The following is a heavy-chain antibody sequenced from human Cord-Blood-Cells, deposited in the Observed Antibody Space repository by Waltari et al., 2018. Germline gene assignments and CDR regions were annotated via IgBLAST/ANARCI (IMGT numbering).Heavy chain of an antibody. Sequence: QVQLQQWGAGLLKPSETLSLTYAVYGGSFSGYYWSWIRQPPGKGLEWIGEINHSGSTNYNPSLKSRVTISVDTSKNQFSLKLSSVTAADTAVYYCARYGASMDVWGKGTTVTVSS. CDR3: ARYGASMDV. V-gene: IGHV4-34*01. CDR2: INHSGST. D-gene: IGHD3-10*01. CDR1: GGSFSGYY. J-gene: IGHJ6*04.